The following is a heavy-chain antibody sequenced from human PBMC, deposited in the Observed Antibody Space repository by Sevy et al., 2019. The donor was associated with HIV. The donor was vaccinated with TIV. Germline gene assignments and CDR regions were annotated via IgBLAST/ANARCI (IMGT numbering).Heavy chain of an antibody. CDR1: GFTFSSYG. V-gene: IGHV3-33*01. CDR3: ARGTGTYYFDY. D-gene: IGHD1-1*01. CDR2: IWYDGSNK. Sequence: GGSLRLSCAASGFTFSSYGMHWVRQAPGKGLEWVAVIWYDGSNKYYADSVKGRFTISRDNSKNTLYLQMNSLRAEDTTVYYCARGTGTYYFDYWGQGTLVTVSS. J-gene: IGHJ4*02.